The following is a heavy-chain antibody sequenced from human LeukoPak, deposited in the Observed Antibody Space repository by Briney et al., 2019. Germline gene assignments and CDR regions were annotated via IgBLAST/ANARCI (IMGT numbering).Heavy chain of an antibody. V-gene: IGHV4-34*01. CDR1: GGSFSGCY. CDR3: ARGQGYCSGGSCYRPFDP. D-gene: IGHD2-15*01. Sequence: PSETLSLTCAVYGGSFSGCYWSWIRQPPGKGLEWIGEINHSGSTNYNPSLKSRVTISVDTSKNQFSLKLSSVTAADTAVYYCARGQGYCSGGSCYRPFDPWAREPWSPSPQ. J-gene: IGHJ5*02. CDR2: INHSGST.